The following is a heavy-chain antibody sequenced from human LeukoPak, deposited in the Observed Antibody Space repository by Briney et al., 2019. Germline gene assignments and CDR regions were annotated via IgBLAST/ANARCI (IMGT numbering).Heavy chain of an antibody. D-gene: IGHD1-26*01. V-gene: IGHV1-24*01. CDR3: ATGVGATNAFDI. CDR1: GYTLTELS. J-gene: IGHJ3*02. Sequence: ASVKVSCKVSGYTLTELSMHWVRQAPGKGLEWMGGFDPEDGETNYAQKFQGRVTMTEDTSTDKAYMELSSLRSEDTAVYYCATGVGATNAFDIWGQGTMVTVSS. CDR2: FDPEDGET.